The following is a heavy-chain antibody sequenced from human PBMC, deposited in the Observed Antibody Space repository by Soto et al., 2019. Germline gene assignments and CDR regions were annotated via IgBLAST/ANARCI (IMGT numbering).Heavy chain of an antibody. CDR3: ARVRVVVGATIDS. D-gene: IGHD2-15*01. V-gene: IGHV1-69*06. CDR2: IIPIFGTA. Sequence: SVKVSCKASGGTFSSYAISWVRQAPGQGLEWMGGIIPIFGTANYAQKFQGRVTITADKSTSAAYMELSSLRSEDTAVYYCARVRVVVGATIDSWGQGTLVTVSS. CDR1: GGTFSSYA. J-gene: IGHJ4*02.